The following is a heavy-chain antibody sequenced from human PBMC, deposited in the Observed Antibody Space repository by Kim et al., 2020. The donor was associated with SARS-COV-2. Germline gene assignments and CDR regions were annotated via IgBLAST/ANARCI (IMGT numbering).Heavy chain of an antibody. Sequence: PSLMSRVTISVDTSKNHFSLRLSSVTAADTAVYYCAGLGHGIGFLSAFDIWGQGTMVTVSS. V-gene: IGHV4-39*02. CDR3: AGLGHGIGFLSAFDI. J-gene: IGHJ3*02. D-gene: IGHD1-26*01.